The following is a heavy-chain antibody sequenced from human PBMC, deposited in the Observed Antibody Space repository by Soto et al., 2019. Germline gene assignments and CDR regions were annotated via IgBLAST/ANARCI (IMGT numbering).Heavy chain of an antibody. D-gene: IGHD3-16*01. CDR3: ARVAAKYYERRGLFKPYWYLDI. V-gene: IGHV1-69*06. Sequence: QLQLVQSGAELKEPGSSVKVSCKASGGTFGTSGVSWVRQVPGRGLEWMGRIVPLFGTTDYVQKFQGRVTMTADTSTVTAYRELDSLTSDDTAFYYCARVAAKYYERRGLFKPYWYLDIWGHGTLVTVS. CDR1: GGTFGTSG. CDR2: IVPLFGTT. J-gene: IGHJ2*01.